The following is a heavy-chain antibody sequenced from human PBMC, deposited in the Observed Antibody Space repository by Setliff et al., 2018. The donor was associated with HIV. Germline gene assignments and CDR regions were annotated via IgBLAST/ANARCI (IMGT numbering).Heavy chain of an antibody. CDR1: GFAFSNYA. CDR2: IGAAGYPT. V-gene: IGHV3-23*01. CDR3: AKVFAFGVDGFDV. Sequence: GGSLRLSCAASGFAFSNYAMGWVRQGPGKGLEWVSTIGAAGYPTHYAESVKGRFTISKDNSQNALYLQMNSLTDEDTAVYYCAKVFAFGVDGFDVWGQGTMVTVSS. J-gene: IGHJ3*01. D-gene: IGHD3-10*01.